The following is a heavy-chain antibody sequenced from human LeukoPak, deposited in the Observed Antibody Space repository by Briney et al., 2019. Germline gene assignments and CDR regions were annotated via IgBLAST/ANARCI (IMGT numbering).Heavy chain of an antibody. CDR3: ARDRNYYGSRYFGMDV. Sequence: GGSLRLSCAASGFTFSSYSIHWVRQAPGRGLEWVSLISYDGSYKYYADSVKGRFTISRDNSKNTLYPQMNSLRPENTAVYYCARDRNYYGSRYFGMDVWGQGTTVTVS. J-gene: IGHJ6*02. V-gene: IGHV3-30-3*01. D-gene: IGHD3-10*01. CDR1: GFTFSSYS. CDR2: ISYDGSYK.